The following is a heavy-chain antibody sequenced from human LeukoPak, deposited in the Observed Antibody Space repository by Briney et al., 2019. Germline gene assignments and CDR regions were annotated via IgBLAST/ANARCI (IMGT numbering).Heavy chain of an antibody. CDR3: VSFYETY. V-gene: IGHV3-74*01. CDR2: INSDGSWT. J-gene: IGHJ4*02. CDR1: GNYW. Sequence: PPGGSLRLSCAASGNYWIHWVRQAPGKGLVWVSHINSDGSWTSYADSVKGRFTISKDNAKNTVYLQMNSLRAEDTAVYYCVSFYETYWGRGTLVTVSS. D-gene: IGHD2/OR15-2a*01.